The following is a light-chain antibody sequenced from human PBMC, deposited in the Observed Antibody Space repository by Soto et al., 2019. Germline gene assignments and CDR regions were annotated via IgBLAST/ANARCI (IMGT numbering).Light chain of an antibody. CDR2: DNT. CDR3: QSYDSSLSGSYV. Sequence: QSVLTQPPSVSGAPGQRITISRTGSSSNIGAVYDFHCYQQLPGTPPKLLIYDNTIRPSGVPDRFFGSKSGTSASLAITGFQAEDEADYYCQSYDSSLSGSYVFGTGTKVTVL. V-gene: IGLV1-40*01. CDR1: SSNIGAVYD. J-gene: IGLJ1*01.